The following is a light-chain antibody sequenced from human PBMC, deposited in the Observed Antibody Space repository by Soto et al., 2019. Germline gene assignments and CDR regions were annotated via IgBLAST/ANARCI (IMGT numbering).Light chain of an antibody. J-gene: IGLJ3*02. CDR3: GAAHGSGRG. V-gene: IGLV9-49*01. CDR2: VGTGGIVG. CDR1: SGYSNYK. Sequence: QPVLTQPPSASASLGASVTLTCTLSSGYSNYKVDWYQQRPGKGPRFVMRVGTGGIVGSKGDGIPDRFSVLGSGLNRYLTIKNIQEEVESDYHCGAAHGSGRGFGRGTKLTVL.